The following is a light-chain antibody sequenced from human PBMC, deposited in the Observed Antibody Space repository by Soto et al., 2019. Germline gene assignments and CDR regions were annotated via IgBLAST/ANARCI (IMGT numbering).Light chain of an antibody. V-gene: IGKV1-9*01. J-gene: IGKJ2*03. Sequence: DIQLTQSPSFLSASVGDRVTVSCRASQDISTSLAWFQQKAGKVPQLLVYPASTLQDGVPSRFSGSGSGTYFTLTINKRQAEDFATYYCQHLRTYPFSFGPGTKLDIK. CDR3: QHLRTYPFS. CDR1: QDISTS. CDR2: PAS.